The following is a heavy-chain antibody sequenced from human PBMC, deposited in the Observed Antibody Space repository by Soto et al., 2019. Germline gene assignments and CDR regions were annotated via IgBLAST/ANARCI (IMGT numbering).Heavy chain of an antibody. CDR2: IKQDGSEK. CDR1: GFTFSSYW. D-gene: IGHD6-19*01. CDR3: ARGWVAVAIPEYYFDY. Sequence: GGSLRLSCAASGFTFSSYWMSWVRQAPGKGLEWVANIKQDGSEKYYVDSVKGRFTISRDNAKNSLYLQMNSLRAEDTAVYYCARGWVAVAIPEYYFDYWGQGTLVTVSS. V-gene: IGHV3-7*01. J-gene: IGHJ4*02.